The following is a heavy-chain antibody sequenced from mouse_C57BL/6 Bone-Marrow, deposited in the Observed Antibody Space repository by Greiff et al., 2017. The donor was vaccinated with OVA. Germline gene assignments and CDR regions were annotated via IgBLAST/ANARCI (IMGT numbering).Heavy chain of an antibody. CDR2: IDPNSGGT. D-gene: IGHD1-1*01. CDR1: GYTFTSYW. Sequence: QVQLKQPGAELVKPGASVKLSCKASGYTFTSYWMHWVKQRPGRGLEWIGRIDPNSGGTKYNEKFKSKATLTVDKPSSTAYMQLSSLTSEDAAVYKCARGLRGMHWYLDVWGTGTTVTVSS. CDR3: ARGLRGMHWYLDV. J-gene: IGHJ1*03. V-gene: IGHV1-72*01.